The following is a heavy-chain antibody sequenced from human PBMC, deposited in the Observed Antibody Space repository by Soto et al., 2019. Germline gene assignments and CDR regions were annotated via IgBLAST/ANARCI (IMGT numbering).Heavy chain of an antibody. CDR3: ARGKDTSTVRGVIIRDYYYYGMDV. J-gene: IGHJ6*02. V-gene: IGHV1-69*06. Sequence: QVQLVQSGAEVKKPGSSVKVSCKASGGTFSSYAISWVRQAPGQGLEWMGGIIPIFGTANYAQKFQGRVTITADKSTSTAYMELSSLRSEDTAVYYCARGKDTSTVRGVIIRDYYYYGMDVWVQGTTVTVSS. D-gene: IGHD3-10*01. CDR2: IIPIFGTA. CDR1: GGTFSSYA.